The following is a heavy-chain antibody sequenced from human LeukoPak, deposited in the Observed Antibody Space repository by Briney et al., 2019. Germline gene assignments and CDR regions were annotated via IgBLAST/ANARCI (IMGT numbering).Heavy chain of an antibody. J-gene: IGHJ4*02. V-gene: IGHV3-23*01. CDR2: ISGSGGST. Sequence: GSLRLSCAASGFTFSSYGMSWVRQAPGKGLEWVSAISGSGGSTYYADSVKGRFTISRDNSKNTLYLQMNSLRAEDTAVYYCARGLRYSTGWYFFDYWGQGTLVTVSS. CDR3: ARGLRYSTGWYFFDY. D-gene: IGHD6-19*01. CDR1: GFTFSSYG.